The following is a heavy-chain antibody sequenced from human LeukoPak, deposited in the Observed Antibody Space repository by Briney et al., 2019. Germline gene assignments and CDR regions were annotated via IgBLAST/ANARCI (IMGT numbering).Heavy chain of an antibody. CDR1: GGSISSYY. V-gene: IGHV4-59*01. D-gene: IGHD2-15*01. J-gene: IGHJ5*02. Sequence: SETLSLTCTVSGGSISSYYWSWIRQPPGKGLEWIGYIYYRGSTNYNPSLKSRVTISVDTSKNQFSLKLSSVTAADTAVYYCARDGPHGPGYCSGGSCYEMGSFDPWGQGTLVTVSS. CDR3: ARDGPHGPGYCSGGSCYEMGSFDP. CDR2: IYYRGST.